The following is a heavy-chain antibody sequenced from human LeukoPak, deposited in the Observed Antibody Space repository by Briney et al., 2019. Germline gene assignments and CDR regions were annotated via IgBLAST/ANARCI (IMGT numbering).Heavy chain of an antibody. Sequence: PGGSLRLSCAASGFTFSTYWMHWVRQAPGKGLEWVSTISGSGDSTYYADSVKGRFTISRDNSKNTLYLQMNSLRAEDTAVYYCARDRGYSCGYWGQGTLVTVSS. J-gene: IGHJ4*02. CDR1: GFTFSTYW. V-gene: IGHV3-23*01. D-gene: IGHD5-18*01. CDR3: ARDRGYSCGY. CDR2: ISGSGDST.